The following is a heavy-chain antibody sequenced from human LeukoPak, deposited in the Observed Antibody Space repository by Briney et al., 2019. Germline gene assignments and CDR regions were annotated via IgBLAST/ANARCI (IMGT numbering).Heavy chain of an antibody. V-gene: IGHV3-30-3*01. CDR1: GFTFNRYA. D-gene: IGHD3-9*01. CDR3: ARDFDQGGADYYFAY. CDR2: IASDGNDQ. J-gene: IGHJ4*02. Sequence: GGSLRLSCAASGFTFNRYAIHWVRQAPGKGLEWVTVIASDGNDQHYADSVKGRFTISRDNSKNTVFLQMNSLRIEDTAVYYCARDFDQGGADYYFAYWGQGTLVTVSS.